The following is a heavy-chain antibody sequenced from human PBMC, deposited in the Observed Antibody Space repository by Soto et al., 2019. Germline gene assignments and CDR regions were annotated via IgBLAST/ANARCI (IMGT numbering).Heavy chain of an antibody. J-gene: IGHJ6*02. Sequence: GGSLRLSCAASGFTFDDYAMHWVRQAPGKGLEWVSLISWDGGSTYYADSVKGRFTISRDNSKNSLYLQMNSLRAEDTALYYCAKDRGITIFGVVSQRYYGMDVWGQGTTVTVSS. D-gene: IGHD3-3*01. CDR2: ISWDGGST. V-gene: IGHV3-43D*03. CDR1: GFTFDDYA. CDR3: AKDRGITIFGVVSQRYYGMDV.